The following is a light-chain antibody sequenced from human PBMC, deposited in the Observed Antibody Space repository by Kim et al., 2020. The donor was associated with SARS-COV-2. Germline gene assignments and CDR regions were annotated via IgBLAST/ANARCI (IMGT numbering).Light chain of an antibody. J-gene: IGKJ3*01. CDR1: QDIRTY. CDR2: GTS. CDR3: QKYDGAPFT. V-gene: IGKV1-27*01. Sequence: AAIGDRVTITCRARQDIRTYLAWYQQKPGIPPKLLIYGTSTLQPAVPSRFSGSGFGTDFTLTISSLRPEDVATYYCQKYDGAPFTFGPGTKVDIK.